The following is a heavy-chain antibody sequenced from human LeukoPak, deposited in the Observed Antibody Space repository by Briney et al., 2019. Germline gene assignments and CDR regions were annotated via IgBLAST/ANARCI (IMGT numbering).Heavy chain of an antibody. CDR1: GGSISSYY. V-gene: IGHV4-59*01. CDR3: ARDTSSSVDY. D-gene: IGHD6-13*01. CDR2: IYYSGST. J-gene: IGHJ4*02. Sequence: SETLSLTCTVSGGSISSYYWSWIRQPPGKGLEWIGYIYYSGSTNYSPSLKSRVTISVDTSKNQFSLKLSSVTAADTAVYYCARDTSSSVDYWGQGTLVTVSS.